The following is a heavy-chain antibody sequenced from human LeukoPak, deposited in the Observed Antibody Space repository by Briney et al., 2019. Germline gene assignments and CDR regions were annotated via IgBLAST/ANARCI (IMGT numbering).Heavy chain of an antibody. CDR2: INHSGST. CDR1: GGSFSGYY. Sequence: SETLSLTCAVYGGSFSGYYWSWIRQPPGKGLEWIGEINHSGSTNYNPSLKSRVTISVDTSKNQFSLKLSSVTAADTAVYYCARGEPIDYWGQGTLVTVSS. CDR3: ARGEPIDY. V-gene: IGHV4-34*01. D-gene: IGHD1-14*01. J-gene: IGHJ4*02.